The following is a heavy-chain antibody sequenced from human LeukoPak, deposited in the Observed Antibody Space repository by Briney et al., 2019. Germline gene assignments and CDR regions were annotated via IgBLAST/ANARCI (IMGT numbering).Heavy chain of an antibody. D-gene: IGHD1-26*01. J-gene: IGHJ4*02. CDR3: AHDIVGATWADY. Sequence: KPGGSLRLSCAASGFTFINAWMTWVRQVPGKGLEWVGRIKSKTDGGTTDFAAPVTGRFTISRDNSKNTLYLQMNSLRAEDTAVYYCAHDIVGATWADYWGQGTLVTVSS. CDR1: GFTFINAW. V-gene: IGHV3-15*01. CDR2: IKSKTDGGTT.